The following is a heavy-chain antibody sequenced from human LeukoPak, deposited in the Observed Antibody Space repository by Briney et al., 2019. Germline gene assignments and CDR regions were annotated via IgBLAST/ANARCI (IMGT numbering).Heavy chain of an antibody. Sequence: SGGSLRLSCAASGFTFSSYSMNWVRQAPGKGLEWVSAISGSGGSTYYADSVKGRFTISRDNSKNTLYLQMNSLRAEDTAVYYCAKDRGYRGTNWFDPWGQGTLVTVSS. CDR2: ISGSGGST. CDR3: AKDRGYRGTNWFDP. J-gene: IGHJ5*02. D-gene: IGHD5-18*01. V-gene: IGHV3-23*01. CDR1: GFTFSSYS.